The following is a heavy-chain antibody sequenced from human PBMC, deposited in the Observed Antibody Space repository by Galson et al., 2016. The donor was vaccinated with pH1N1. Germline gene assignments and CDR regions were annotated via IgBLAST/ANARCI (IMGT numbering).Heavy chain of an antibody. CDR1: GFTFSDYW. Sequence: SLRLSCAASGFTFSDYWMSWVRQAPAKGLEWVAYINQDGSKIYYVDSVKGRFTISRDNAKNSLYLQMNSLRAEDTAVYYCAKQLVVDWGQGTLVTVSS. CDR3: AKQLVVD. J-gene: IGHJ4*02. V-gene: IGHV3-7*01. D-gene: IGHD6-6*01. CDR2: INQDGSKI.